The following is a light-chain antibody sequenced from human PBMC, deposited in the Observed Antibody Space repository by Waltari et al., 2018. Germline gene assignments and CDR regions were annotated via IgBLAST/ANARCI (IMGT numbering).Light chain of an antibody. CDR2: LGS. V-gene: IGKV2-28*01. CDR1: QSLLYSNGYIY. J-gene: IGKJ4*01. Sequence: DIVMTQSPLSLPAPPGEPASISCRSSQSLLYSNGYIYLNWYLQKPGQSPQLLIYLGSNRASGVPARFSGSGSGTDFTLKISRVEAEDVGVYYCMQALQTPLTFGGGTKVEIK. CDR3: MQALQTPLT.